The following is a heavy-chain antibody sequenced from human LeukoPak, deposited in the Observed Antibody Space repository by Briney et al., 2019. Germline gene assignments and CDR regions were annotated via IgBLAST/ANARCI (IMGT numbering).Heavy chain of an antibody. V-gene: IGHV3-74*01. Sequence: GGSLRLSCADSRFTLRSYWMHWVRQAPGKGLLWVSRINSDGRSTNYADSVKGRFTISRDNAKNTLNLQMNGLRAEDTALYYCARGNGDYVSLFDYWGQGTLVTVSS. J-gene: IGHJ4*02. CDR1: RFTLRSYW. CDR3: ARGNGDYVSLFDY. CDR2: INSDGRST. D-gene: IGHD4-17*01.